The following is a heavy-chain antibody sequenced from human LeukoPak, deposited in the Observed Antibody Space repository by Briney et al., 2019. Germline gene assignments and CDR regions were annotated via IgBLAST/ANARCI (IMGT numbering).Heavy chain of an antibody. V-gene: IGHV3-23*01. CDR3: AKAPARITMVRGVIIDAFDI. CDR1: GFTFSDYY. D-gene: IGHD3-10*01. CDR2: ISGSGGST. J-gene: IGHJ3*02. Sequence: PGGSLRLSCVASGFTFSDYYMGWVRQAPGKGLEWVSAISGSGGSTYYADSVKGRFTISRDNSKNTLYLQMNSLRAEDTAVYYCAKAPARITMVRGVIIDAFDIWGQGTMVTVSS.